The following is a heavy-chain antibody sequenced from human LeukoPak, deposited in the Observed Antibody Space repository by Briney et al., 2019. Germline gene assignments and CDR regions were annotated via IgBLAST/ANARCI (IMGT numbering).Heavy chain of an antibody. Sequence: SETLSLTCAVYGGSFSGYYWSWIRQPPGKGLEWIGEINHSGSTNYNPSLKSRVTISVDTSKNQFSLKLSSVTAADTAVYYCARVRITMIVPEYFDFWGQGTLVTVSS. CDR2: INHSGST. D-gene: IGHD3-22*01. CDR1: GGSFSGYY. J-gene: IGHJ4*02. CDR3: ARVRITMIVPEYFDF. V-gene: IGHV4-34*01.